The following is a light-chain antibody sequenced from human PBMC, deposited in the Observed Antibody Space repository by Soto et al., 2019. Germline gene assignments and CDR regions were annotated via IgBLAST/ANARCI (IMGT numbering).Light chain of an antibody. CDR3: QQYNNWPYT. Sequence: EVVMTQSPATLSVSPGERVTLSCSASQSIFTNLAWSQHKPGQAPRLLIYGASTRATGFPARFSGSGSGTEFTLTISSLQSEDFAVYYCQQYNNWPYTFGQRNKLEIK. V-gene: IGKV3-15*01. CDR1: QSIFTN. J-gene: IGKJ2*01. CDR2: GAS.